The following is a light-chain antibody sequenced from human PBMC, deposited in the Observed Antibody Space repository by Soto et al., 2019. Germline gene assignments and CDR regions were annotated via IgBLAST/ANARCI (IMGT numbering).Light chain of an antibody. CDR3: QQYGSSPGYT. CDR1: QSVRSSY. J-gene: IGKJ2*01. CDR2: GAS. V-gene: IGKV3-20*01. Sequence: EIVLTQSPDILSLSPGERATLSCRASQSVRSSYLAWYQQRPGQAPRLLIYGASGRATGIPDRFSGDGSGTDFTLTISRLEPEDFAVYYCQQYGSSPGYTFGQGTKLEIK.